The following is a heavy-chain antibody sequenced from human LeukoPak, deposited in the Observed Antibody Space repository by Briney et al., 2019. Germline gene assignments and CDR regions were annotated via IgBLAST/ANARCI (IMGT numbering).Heavy chain of an antibody. J-gene: IGHJ3*02. CDR1: GFTFTSYG. D-gene: IGHD3-9*01. Sequence: PGTSLRLPCAASGFTFTSYGMHWVRQAPGKGLEWVALITYAGYYKYYSDSVKGRFTISSDTAKNSLYLQMNSLRAEDTAVYYCARERQSLTVHYVGPDAFDIWGQGTMVTVSS. CDR2: ITYAGYYK. V-gene: IGHV3-30*03. CDR3: ARERQSLTVHYVGPDAFDI.